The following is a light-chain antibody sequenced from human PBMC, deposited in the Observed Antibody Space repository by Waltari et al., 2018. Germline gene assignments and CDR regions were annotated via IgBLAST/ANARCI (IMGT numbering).Light chain of an antibody. J-gene: IGLJ2*01. CDR3: SSYTSRHTML. CDR2: DVS. Sequence: QSALPQPASVSGSPGQSTAISCTGTSSHVGRKNWPPWYQQNPGKAPKVLIFDVSNRPSGVSNRFSGSKSGNTASLTISGLQAEDEADYYCSSYTSRHTMLFGGGTKLTVL. CDR1: SSHVGRKNW. V-gene: IGLV2-14*01.